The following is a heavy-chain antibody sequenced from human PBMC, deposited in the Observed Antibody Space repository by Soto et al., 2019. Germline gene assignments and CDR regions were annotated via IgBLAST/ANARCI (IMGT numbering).Heavy chain of an antibody. Sequence: GGSLRLSCAASGLTFSSYWMSWVRQVPGKGLEWVASIKEDGSEKYYVDSVKGRFTIARDNAKNSLYLQMNSLRAEDTAVYYCVRDFLGYCGQGTTVTVSS. D-gene: IGHD2-15*01. CDR2: IKEDGSEK. J-gene: IGHJ6*02. V-gene: IGHV3-7*04. CDR3: VRDFLGY. CDR1: GLTFSSYW.